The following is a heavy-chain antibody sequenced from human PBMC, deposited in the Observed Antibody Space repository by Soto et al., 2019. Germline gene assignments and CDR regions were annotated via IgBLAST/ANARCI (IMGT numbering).Heavy chain of an antibody. CDR2: IIPIFGTA. Sequence: SVKVSCKASGGTFSSYAISWVRQAPGQGLEWMGGIIPIFGTANYAQKFQGRVTITADESTSTAYMELSSLRSEDTAVYYCARERGSIAAAGTIKVFDYWGQGTLVTVSS. CDR3: ARERGSIAAAGTIKVFDY. J-gene: IGHJ4*02. CDR1: GGTFSSYA. V-gene: IGHV1-69*13. D-gene: IGHD6-13*01.